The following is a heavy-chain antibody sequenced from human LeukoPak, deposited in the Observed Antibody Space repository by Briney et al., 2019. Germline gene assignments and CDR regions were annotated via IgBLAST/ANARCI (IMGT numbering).Heavy chain of an antibody. D-gene: IGHD3-22*01. CDR2: INPNSGGT. V-gene: IGHV1-2*02. CDR3: ARDYYYDSSGLIMGYFQH. Sequence: ASVKVSCKASGYTFTGYYMHWVRQAPGQGLEWMGWINPNSGGTNYAQKFQGRVTMTRDTSISTAYMELSRLRSDDTAVYYCARDYYYDSSGLIMGYFQHWGQGTLVTVSS. CDR1: GYTFTGYY. J-gene: IGHJ1*01.